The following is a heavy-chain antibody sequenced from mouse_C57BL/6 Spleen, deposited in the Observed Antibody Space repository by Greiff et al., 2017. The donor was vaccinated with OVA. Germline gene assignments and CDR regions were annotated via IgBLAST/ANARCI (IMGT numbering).Heavy chain of an antibody. D-gene: IGHD1-1*01. V-gene: IGHV1-59*01. CDR1: GYTFTSYW. J-gene: IGHJ3*01. Sequence: QVQLQQPGAELVRPGTSVKLSCKASGYTFTSYWMHWVKQRPGQGLEWIGVIDPSDSYTNYNQKFKGKATLTVDTSSSTAYMQLSSLTSEDSAVYYCAFYYGSSDWFAYWGQGTLVTVSA. CDR2: IDPSDSYT. CDR3: AFYYGSSDWFAY.